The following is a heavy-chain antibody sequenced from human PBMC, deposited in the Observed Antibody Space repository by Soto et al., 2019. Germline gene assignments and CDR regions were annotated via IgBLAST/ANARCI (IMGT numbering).Heavy chain of an antibody. D-gene: IGHD2-15*01. Sequence: SETLSLTCTVYGGCISNYYWSWVRQPPGKGLEWIGYIYDSGSTNYNPSLKSRVTISVDTSKDQFSLGLTSVTAADTAVYYCAAAPRYWGQGTLVTVSS. CDR1: GGCISNYY. CDR3: AAAPRY. V-gene: IGHV4-59*01. CDR2: IYDSGST. J-gene: IGHJ4*02.